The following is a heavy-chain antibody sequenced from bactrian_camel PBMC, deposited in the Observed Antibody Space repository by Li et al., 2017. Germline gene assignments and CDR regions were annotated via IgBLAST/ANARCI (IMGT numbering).Heavy chain of an antibody. D-gene: IGHD1*01. Sequence: HVQLVESGGDSVQAGGSLRLSCAVGASGYSLDSMYGHKCKGWFRQAPGKEREGVAALYTASGNAFYADSVKGRFTISQGNTRDTIHLQMNSLKPEDTAMYYCAADGPARWLAETEYDYWGQGTQVTVS. CDR2: LYTASGNA. CDR1: DSMYGHKC. V-gene: IGHV3S1*01. CDR3: AADGPARWLAETEYDY. J-gene: IGHJ4*01.